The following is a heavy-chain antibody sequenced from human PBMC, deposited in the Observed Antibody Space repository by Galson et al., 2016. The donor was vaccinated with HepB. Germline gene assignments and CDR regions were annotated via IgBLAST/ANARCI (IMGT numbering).Heavy chain of an antibody. J-gene: IGHJ4*02. Sequence: SRRLSCAASGFTFSSYSMNWVRQAPGKGLEWVSYISSSSSTIYYADSVKGRFTISRDNAKNSLYLQMNSLRAEDTAVYYWARVDPSSSFPFDYWGQGTLVTVSS. CDR3: ARVDPSSSFPFDY. V-gene: IGHV3-48*01. CDR1: GFTFSSYS. CDR2: ISSSSSTI. D-gene: IGHD6-6*01.